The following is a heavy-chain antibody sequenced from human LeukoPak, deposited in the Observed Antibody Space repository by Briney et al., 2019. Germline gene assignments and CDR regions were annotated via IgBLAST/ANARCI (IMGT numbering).Heavy chain of an antibody. D-gene: IGHD2-15*01. CDR3: ARDWSNCSGGSCYYFDY. J-gene: IGHJ4*02. CDR2: INPNSGGT. Sequence: GASVKVSCKASGYTFTGYYMHWVRQAPGQGLEWMGWINPNSGGTNYAQKFQGRVTMTRDTSISTAYMELSRLRSDDTAVYYCARDWSNCSGGSCYYFDYWGQGTLVTVSS. V-gene: IGHV1-2*02. CDR1: GYTFTGYY.